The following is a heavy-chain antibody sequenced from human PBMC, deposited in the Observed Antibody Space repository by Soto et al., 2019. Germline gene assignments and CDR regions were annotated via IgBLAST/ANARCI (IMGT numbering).Heavy chain of an antibody. J-gene: IGHJ6*02. CDR2: ISAYNGNT. Sequence: ASVKVSCQASGYTFPSYGISWVRQAPGQGLEWMGWISAYNGNTNYAQKLQGRVTMTTDTSTSTAYMEQRSPRSDEPAVYYCAREGLTSFGVVNFYYYGMEVWGPGATVTVSS. CDR3: AREGLTSFGVVNFYYYGMEV. V-gene: IGHV1-18*04. D-gene: IGHD3-3*01. CDR1: GYTFPSYG.